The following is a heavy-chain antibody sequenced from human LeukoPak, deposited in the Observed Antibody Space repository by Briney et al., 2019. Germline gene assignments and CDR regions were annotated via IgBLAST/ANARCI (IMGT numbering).Heavy chain of an antibody. D-gene: IGHD2-2*01. CDR3: ARHYCSSASCFEGYYYYMDV. CDR1: RYNFTNSW. J-gene: IGHJ6*03. Sequence: GESLKISCKGSRYNFTNSWIGWVRQMPGKGLEWMGIIYPGDADTRYSPSFQGQVTISADKSISTAYLQWSSLKASDTAIFYCARHYCSSASCFEGYYYYMDVWGKGTTVTVSS. V-gene: IGHV5-51*01. CDR2: IYPGDADT.